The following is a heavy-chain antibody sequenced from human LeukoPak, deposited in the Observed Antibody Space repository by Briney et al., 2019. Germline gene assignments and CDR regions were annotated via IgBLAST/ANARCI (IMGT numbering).Heavy chain of an antibody. D-gene: IGHD2-2*02. Sequence: GESLKISCMGSGYSFMDYWIGWVRQMPGKGPEWMGFIFPRASYPMYSPSFQGQVTISVDKSISTAYVQWSSLKASDTAIYYCARSGIQGCDTRCYRSFCYYGMDVWGQGTTVTVSS. CDR3: ARSGIQGCDTRCYRSFCYYGMDV. CDR1: GYSFMDYW. V-gene: IGHV5-51*01. J-gene: IGHJ6*02. CDR2: IFPRASYP.